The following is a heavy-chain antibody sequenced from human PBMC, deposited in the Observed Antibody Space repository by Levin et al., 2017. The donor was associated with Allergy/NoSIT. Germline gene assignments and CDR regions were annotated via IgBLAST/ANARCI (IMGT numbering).Heavy chain of an antibody. D-gene: IGHD4/OR15-4a*01. V-gene: IGHV4-39*01. CDR1: GGSISSSSYY. J-gene: IGHJ4*02. CDR3: TRQGGAFDY. Sequence: GSLRLSCTVSGGSISSSSYYWGWIRQPPGKGLEWIGSIYYSGSTYYNPSLKSRVTISVDTSKNQFSLKLTSVTAADTAVYYCTRQGGAFDYWGQGTLVTVSS. CDR2: IYYSGST.